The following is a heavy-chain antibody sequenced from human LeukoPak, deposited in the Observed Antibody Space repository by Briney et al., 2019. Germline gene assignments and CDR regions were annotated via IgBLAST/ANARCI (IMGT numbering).Heavy chain of an antibody. CDR2: ISSSSSYT. V-gene: IGHV3-11*05. CDR3: ARVGKGQQQLVPFDY. Sequence: PGGSLRLSCAASGFTFSSYAMSWIRQAPGKGLEWVSYISSSSSYTNYADSVKGRFTISRDNAKNSLYLQMNSLRAEDTAVYYCARVGKGQQQLVPFDYWGQGTLVTVSS. CDR1: GFTFSSYA. J-gene: IGHJ4*02. D-gene: IGHD6-13*01.